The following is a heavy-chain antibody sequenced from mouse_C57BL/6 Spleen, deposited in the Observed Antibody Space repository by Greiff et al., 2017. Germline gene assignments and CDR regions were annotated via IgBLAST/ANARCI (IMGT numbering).Heavy chain of an antibody. CDR2: IYPGDGDT. CDR3: ARTGSPWYFDV. J-gene: IGHJ1*03. CDR1: GYAFSSYW. Sequence: QQSGAELVKPGASVKISCKASGYAFSSYWMNWVKQRPGKGLEWIGQIYPGDGDTNYNGKFKGKATLTADKSSSTAYMQLSSLTSEDSAVYFCARTGSPWYFDVWGTGTTVTVSS. D-gene: IGHD1-1*01. V-gene: IGHV1-80*01.